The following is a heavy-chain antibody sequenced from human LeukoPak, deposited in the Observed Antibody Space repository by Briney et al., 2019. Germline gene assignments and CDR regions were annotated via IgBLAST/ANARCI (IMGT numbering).Heavy chain of an antibody. Sequence: GGSLRLSCAASGFTFSNYDMNWVRQAPGKGLEWVSSISTSSRYIYYKDSVRGRFTISRDDAKNSLYLEMNSLRAEDTAAYYCARADCSSSTCYLRRSWFDPWGQGTLVTVSS. CDR1: GFTFSNYD. J-gene: IGHJ5*02. V-gene: IGHV3-21*01. D-gene: IGHD2-2*01. CDR3: ARADCSSSTCYLRRSWFDP. CDR2: ISTSSRYI.